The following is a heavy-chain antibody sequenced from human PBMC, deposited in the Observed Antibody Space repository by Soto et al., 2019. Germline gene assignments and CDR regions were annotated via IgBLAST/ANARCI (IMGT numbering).Heavy chain of an antibody. CDR2: ISAYNGNT. V-gene: IGHV1-18*01. Sequence: QVQLVQSGAEVKKPGASVKVSCKASGYTFTSYGISWVRQAPGQGLEWMGWISAYNGNTNYAQKRQGRVTMTTDTSTSTVYMELRSLRSDDTAVYYCARNNIAAAVYYYYYGMDVWGQGTTVTASS. CDR3: ARNNIAAAVYYYYYGMDV. J-gene: IGHJ6*02. CDR1: GYTFTSYG. D-gene: IGHD6-13*01.